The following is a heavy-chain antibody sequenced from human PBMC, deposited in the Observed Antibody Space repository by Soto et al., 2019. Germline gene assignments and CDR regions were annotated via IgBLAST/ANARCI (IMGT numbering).Heavy chain of an antibody. CDR2: ISGSGGST. J-gene: IGHJ1*01. CDR3: AKDSPVGVPLMRDFHD. Sequence: GSLRISCAASGFPFSSYGMSWVRQAPGKGLEWVSVISGSGGSTYYADSVKGRFTLSRDNSKNTVYLQMNSLRAEDTAVYYCAKDSPVGVPLMRDFHDWGQGTLVTVSS. V-gene: IGHV3-23*01. CDR1: GFPFSSYG. D-gene: IGHD2-8*01.